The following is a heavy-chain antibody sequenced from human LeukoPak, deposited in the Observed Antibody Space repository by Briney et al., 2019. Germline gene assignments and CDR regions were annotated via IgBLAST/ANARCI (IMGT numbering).Heavy chain of an antibody. Sequence: PGGSLRLSCAASGFTISNYWMTWVRQAPGKGLEWVAHIKQDGSEKAYVDSVRGRFTISRDNAKDSLYLQMSSLGAEDTAVYYCARDAPSFPGPRGSSWYASYYYYGMDVWGQGTTVTVSS. D-gene: IGHD6-13*01. CDR1: GFTISNYW. V-gene: IGHV3-7*01. J-gene: IGHJ6*02. CDR3: ARDAPSFPGPRGSSWYASYYYYGMDV. CDR2: IKQDGSEK.